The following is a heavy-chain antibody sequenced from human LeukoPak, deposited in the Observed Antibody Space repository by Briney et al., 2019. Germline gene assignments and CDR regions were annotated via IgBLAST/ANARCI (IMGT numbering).Heavy chain of an antibody. D-gene: IGHD2-8*01. CDR1: GGTFSSYA. CDR3: AREGAILGYCTNGVCLGAFDI. J-gene: IGHJ3*02. CDR2: IIPIFGTA. V-gene: IGHV1-69*05. Sequence: SVKVSCKASGGTFSSYAISWVRQAPGQGLEWMGGIIPIFGTANYAQKFQGRVTITTDESTSTAYMELSSLRSEDTAVYYCAREGAILGYCTNGVCLGAFDIWGQGTMVTVSS.